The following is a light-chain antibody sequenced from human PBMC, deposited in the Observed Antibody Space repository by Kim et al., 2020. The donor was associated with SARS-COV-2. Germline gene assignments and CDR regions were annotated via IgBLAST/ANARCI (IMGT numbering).Light chain of an antibody. CDR3: QQYYSYSPT. CDR2: AAS. Sequence: ASTGDRVTITCRASQDISSDLAWYQQKPGKAPKLLIYAASTLQSGVPSRFSGSGSGTDFTLSINCLQSEDFATYYCQQYYSYSPTFGGGTKVDIK. J-gene: IGKJ4*01. V-gene: IGKV1-8*01. CDR1: QDISSD.